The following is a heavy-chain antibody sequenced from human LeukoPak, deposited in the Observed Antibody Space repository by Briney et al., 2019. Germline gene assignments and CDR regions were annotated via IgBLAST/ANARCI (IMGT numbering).Heavy chain of an antibody. Sequence: SETLSLTCTVSGGSISSSGYYWGWIRQPPGKGLEWIGSIYYSGSTYYNPSLKSRVTISVDTSKNQFSLKLSSVTAADTAVYYCASRPSSSWYYFDYWGQGTLVTVSS. CDR2: IYYSGST. CDR3: ASRPSSSWYYFDY. J-gene: IGHJ4*02. CDR1: GGSISSSGYY. V-gene: IGHV4-39*01. D-gene: IGHD6-13*01.